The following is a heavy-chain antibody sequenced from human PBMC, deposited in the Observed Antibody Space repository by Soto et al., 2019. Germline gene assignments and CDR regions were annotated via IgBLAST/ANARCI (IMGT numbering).Heavy chain of an antibody. D-gene: IGHD3-10*01. Sequence: ASVKVSCKTSGYTFSSIGISWVRQAPGQGLEWMGWISPHKDNTYYAQRLQGRVTMTTDTSTSTAYMELRSLRSDDTAVYFCARDLDGSGSYYSNYWGQGTLVTVSS. CDR2: ISPHKDNT. J-gene: IGHJ4*02. CDR3: ARDLDGSGSYYSNY. V-gene: IGHV1-18*01. CDR1: GYTFSSIG.